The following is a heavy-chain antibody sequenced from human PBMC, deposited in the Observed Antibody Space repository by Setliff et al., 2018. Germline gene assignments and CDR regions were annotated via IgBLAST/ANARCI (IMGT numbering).Heavy chain of an antibody. V-gene: IGHV4-59*01. D-gene: IGHD6-19*01. CDR2: IQKRGSTTT. CDR1: GDSMSSYY. J-gene: IGHJ4*02. Sequence: PSETLSLTCNVSGDSMSSYYWSWIRQAPGKGLERLGYIQKRGSTTTKYNPSLGSRISMSLDTSKNQFSLQLSSVSDGDTAVYYCARDQFSSGWYGPPESYFDCWGQGILVTVSS. CDR3: ARDQFSSGWYGPPESYFDC.